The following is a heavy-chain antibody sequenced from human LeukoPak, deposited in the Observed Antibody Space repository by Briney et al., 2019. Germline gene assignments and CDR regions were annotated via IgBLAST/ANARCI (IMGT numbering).Heavy chain of an antibody. Sequence: PGGSLRLSCAPSGFTVSNFFLSWVRQAPGKGLEWVSVIYTSGKTNYADSVKGRFTTPRDNSKNTLYLQMDSLRAEDTAVYYCAKGGYYYMDVWGKGTTVTVSS. CDR2: IYTSGKT. CDR3: AKGGYYYMDV. D-gene: IGHD3-16*01. V-gene: IGHV3-53*01. J-gene: IGHJ6*03. CDR1: GFTVSNFF.